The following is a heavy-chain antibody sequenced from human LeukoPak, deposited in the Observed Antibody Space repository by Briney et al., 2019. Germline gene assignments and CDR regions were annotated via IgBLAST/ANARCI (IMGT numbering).Heavy chain of an antibody. V-gene: IGHV4-34*01. Sequence: SETLSLTCAVYGGSFSGYYWSWIRQPPGKGLEWIGSIYYSGSTYYNPSLKSRVTISVDTSKNQFSLKLSSVTAADTAVYYCASYGDYVYYWGQGTLVTVSS. CDR3: ASYGDYVYY. D-gene: IGHD4-17*01. CDR2: IYYSGST. J-gene: IGHJ4*02. CDR1: GGSFSGYY.